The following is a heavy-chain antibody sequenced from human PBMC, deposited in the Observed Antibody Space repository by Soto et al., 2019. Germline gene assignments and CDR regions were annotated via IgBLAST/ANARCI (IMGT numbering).Heavy chain of an antibody. Sequence: SETLSLTCIVSGGSISSYYWSWIRQPPGKGLEWIGYIYYSGSTNYNPSLKSRVTISVDTSKNQFSLKLSSVTAAGTAVYYCARRYGSFFDIWGQGTMVTVSS. D-gene: IGHD3-10*01. CDR3: ARRYGSFFDI. CDR1: GGSISSYY. CDR2: IYYSGST. J-gene: IGHJ3*02. V-gene: IGHV4-59*08.